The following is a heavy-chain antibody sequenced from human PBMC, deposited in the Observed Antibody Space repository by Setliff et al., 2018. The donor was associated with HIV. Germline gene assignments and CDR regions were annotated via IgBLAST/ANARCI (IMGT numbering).Heavy chain of an antibody. D-gene: IGHD6-19*01. CDR2: IYYSGNT. Sequence: SETLSLTCTVSGGSISSGGYYWSWIRQHPGKGLEWIGYIYYSGNTYYNPSLKSRVTISVDTSKNQFSLKLNSVTAADTAVYYCARRGWYSVDYWGQGTLVTVSS. CDR1: GGSISSGGYY. CDR3: ARRGWYSVDY. V-gene: IGHV4-31*03. J-gene: IGHJ4*02.